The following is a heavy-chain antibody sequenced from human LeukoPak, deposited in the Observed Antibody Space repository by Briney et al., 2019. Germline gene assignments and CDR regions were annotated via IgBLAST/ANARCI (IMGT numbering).Heavy chain of an antibody. CDR1: GFTFSSYA. CDR2: IGGSGTST. Sequence: GGSLRLSCAASGFTFSSYAMSWVRQAPGKGLEWVSAIGGSGTSTYYADSVKGRFTISRDSSKNTLYLQMNSLRAEDTAVYYCAKDSGYYYKSFDSWGQGTLVTVSS. V-gene: IGHV3-23*01. J-gene: IGHJ4*02. CDR3: AKDSGYYYKSFDS. D-gene: IGHD3-22*01.